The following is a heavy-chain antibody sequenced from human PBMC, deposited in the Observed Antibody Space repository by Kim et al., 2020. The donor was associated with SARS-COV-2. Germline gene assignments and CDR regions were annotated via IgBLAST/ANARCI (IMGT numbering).Heavy chain of an antibody. CDR1: GFTFSNFA. J-gene: IGHJ5*02. Sequence: GGSLRLSCAASGFTFSNFAMGWVRQAPGKGLEWVSAISGSGGSTYYADSVKGRFTISRDNSKNTLYLQMNSLRAEDTAVYYCAKDPDYDILTGYNWFDPWGQGTLVTVSS. CDR2: ISGSGGST. D-gene: IGHD3-9*01. V-gene: IGHV3-23*01. CDR3: AKDPDYDILTGYNWFDP.